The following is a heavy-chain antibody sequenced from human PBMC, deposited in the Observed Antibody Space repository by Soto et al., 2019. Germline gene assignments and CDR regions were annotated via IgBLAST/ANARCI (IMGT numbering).Heavy chain of an antibody. D-gene: IGHD1-26*01. V-gene: IGHV3-7*01. CDR1: GFTFTTFW. CDR3: ARHTVGDTAPNAFDT. Sequence: GGSLRLSCAASGFTFTTFWMSWVRQAPGKGLEWVANIKQDGSEKYYVDSMKGRFTISRDNAKNSLYLQMNSLRADDTAVYYCARHTVGDTAPNAFDTRGQGTMVTVSS. CDR2: IKQDGSEK. J-gene: IGHJ3*02.